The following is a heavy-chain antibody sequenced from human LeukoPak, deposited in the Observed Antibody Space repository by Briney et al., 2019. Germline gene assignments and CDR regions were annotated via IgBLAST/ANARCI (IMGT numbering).Heavy chain of an antibody. CDR3: AXTTVTTIFYYYYYMDV. D-gene: IGHD4-17*01. Sequence: SXTLSXXXTVSGGSISSSSYYWGWIRQPPGKGLEWIGSIYYSGSTYYNPSLKSRVTISVDTSKNQFSLKLSSVTAADTAVYYCAXTTVTTIFYYYYYMDVWGKGTTVTISS. V-gene: IGHV4-39*01. CDR1: GGSISSSSYY. CDR2: IYYSGST. J-gene: IGHJ6*03.